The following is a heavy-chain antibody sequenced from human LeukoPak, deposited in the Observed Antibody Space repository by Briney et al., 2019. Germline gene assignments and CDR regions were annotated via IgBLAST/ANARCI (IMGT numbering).Heavy chain of an antibody. J-gene: IGHJ3*02. CDR1: GFTFSNAW. Sequence: PGGSLRLSCAASGFTFSNAWMSWVRQAPGKGLEWVGRIKSKTDGGTTDYAAPVKGRFTISRDDSKNTLYLQMNSLKTEDTAVYYCTTAVLLYNDAFDIWGQGTMVTVSS. CDR3: TTAVLLYNDAFDI. V-gene: IGHV3-15*01. CDR2: IKSKTDGGTT. D-gene: IGHD3-10*01.